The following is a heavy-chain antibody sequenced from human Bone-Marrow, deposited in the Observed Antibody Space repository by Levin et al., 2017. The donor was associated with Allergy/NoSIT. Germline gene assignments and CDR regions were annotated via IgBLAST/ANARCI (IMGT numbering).Heavy chain of an antibody. CDR1: GFTFKNYA. CDR2: ISESGYNT. Sequence: GESLKISCVASGFTFKNYAMTWVRQAPGKGLEWVSSISESGYNTYYADSVKVRFTISRDDSKSALFLQMNDLRVDDTAIYYCAKGRLREEGYWGQGTLVTVSS. V-gene: IGHV3-23*01. CDR3: AKGRLREEGY. J-gene: IGHJ4*02. D-gene: IGHD3-16*01.